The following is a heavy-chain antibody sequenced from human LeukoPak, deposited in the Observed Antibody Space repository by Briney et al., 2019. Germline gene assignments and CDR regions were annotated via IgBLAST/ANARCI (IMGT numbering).Heavy chain of an antibody. CDR2: ISSSSSYI. CDR1: GFTFSSYS. Sequence: GGSLRLSCAASGFTFSSYSMNWVRQAPGKGLEWVSYISSSSSYIYYADSVKGRFTISRDNAKNSLYLQMNSLRAEDTAVYYCARDLDGYSFYYYYYMDVWGKGTTVTVSS. J-gene: IGHJ6*03. V-gene: IGHV3-21*05. D-gene: IGHD5-24*01. CDR3: ARDLDGYSFYYYYYMDV.